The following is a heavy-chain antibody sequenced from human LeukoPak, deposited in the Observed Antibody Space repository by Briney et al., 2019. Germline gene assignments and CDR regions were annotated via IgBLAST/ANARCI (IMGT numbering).Heavy chain of an antibody. V-gene: IGHV3-7*01. D-gene: IGHD3-22*01. CDR3: ARDSVSSGYYFDY. Sequence: PGGSLRLSCAASGFTFSSYWMSWVRQAPGKGLERVANIKQDGSEKYYVDSVKGRFTISRDNAKNSLHLQMNSLRAEDTAVYYCARDSVSSGYYFDYWGQGTLVTVSS. CDR2: IKQDGSEK. J-gene: IGHJ4*02. CDR1: GFTFSSYW.